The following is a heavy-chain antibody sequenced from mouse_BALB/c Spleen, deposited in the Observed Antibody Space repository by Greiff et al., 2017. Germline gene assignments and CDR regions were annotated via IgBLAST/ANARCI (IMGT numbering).Heavy chain of an antibody. CDR3: ARDSSGYFDN. CDR1: GYTFTSYW. Sequence: VQLQQSGAELAKPGASVKMSCKASGYTFTSYWMHWVKQRPGQGLEWIGYINPSTGYTEYNQKFKDKATLTADKSSSTAYMQLSSLTSEDSAVYYCARDSSGYFDNWGQGTTLTVSS. CDR2: INPSTGYT. D-gene: IGHD1-1*01. J-gene: IGHJ2*01. V-gene: IGHV1-7*01.